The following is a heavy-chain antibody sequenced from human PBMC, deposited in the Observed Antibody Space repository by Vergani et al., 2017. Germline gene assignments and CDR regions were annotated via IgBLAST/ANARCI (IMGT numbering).Heavy chain of an antibody. CDR1: GFTFSNAW. CDR3: ATGSANYDYSNYWLFDIYDYMDV. D-gene: IGHD4-11*01. J-gene: IGHJ6*03. CDR2: IKSKTDGGTT. V-gene: IGHV3-15*01. Sequence: EVQLVESGGGLVKPGGSLRLSCAASGFTFSNAWMSWVRQAPGKGLEWVGRIKSKTDGGTTDYAATVKGRFTISRDDSKNTLYLQMNSQKTEDTAVYYCATGSANYDYSNYWLFDIYDYMDVWGQGTMVTVSS.